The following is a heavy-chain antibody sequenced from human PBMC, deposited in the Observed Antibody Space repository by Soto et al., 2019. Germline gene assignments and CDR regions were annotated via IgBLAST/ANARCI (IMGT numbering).Heavy chain of an antibody. Sequence: EVQVVESGGGLVKPGGSLRLSCAASGFTFSNYSMNWVRKDPGKGLEWVSSISSSSRYIYYADSVKGRFTISRDNAKNSLYLQMNSLRAEDTAVYYCARDCISTSCSAVWDWLDTWGQGTRVTVSS. CDR3: ARDCISTSCSAVWDWLDT. D-gene: IGHD2-2*01. CDR1: GFTFSNYS. J-gene: IGHJ5*02. V-gene: IGHV3-21*01. CDR2: ISSSSRYI.